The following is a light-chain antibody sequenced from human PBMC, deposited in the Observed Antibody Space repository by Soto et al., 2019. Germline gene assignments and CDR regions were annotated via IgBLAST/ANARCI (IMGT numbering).Light chain of an antibody. Sequence: SVLTQPPSASGTPGQRVTISCSGSSSNIGRNTVNWYQHLPGTAPKLLIYSNNQRPSGVPDRFSGSKSGTSASLAISGLQSEDEADYYCAGWDDSLNGYVLGTGTKLTVL. CDR2: SNN. CDR3: AGWDDSLNGYV. CDR1: SSNIGRNT. V-gene: IGLV1-44*01. J-gene: IGLJ1*01.